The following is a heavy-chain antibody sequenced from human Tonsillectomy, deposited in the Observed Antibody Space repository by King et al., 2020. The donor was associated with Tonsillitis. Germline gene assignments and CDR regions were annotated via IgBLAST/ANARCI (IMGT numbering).Heavy chain of an antibody. D-gene: IGHD3-22*01. CDR3: DLTLNRGYDYYYYGMDV. V-gene: IGHV3-30*02. CDR1: GFTFSSYG. Sequence: VQLVESGGGVVQPGGSLRLSCAASGFTFSSYGMHWVRQAPGKGLEWVAFIRYDGITTYYADSVKGRFTISRDNSKNTLYLQMISLRREDTAVYYCDLTLNRGYDYYYYGMDVWGQGTTVTGSS. J-gene: IGHJ6*02. CDR2: IRYDGITT.